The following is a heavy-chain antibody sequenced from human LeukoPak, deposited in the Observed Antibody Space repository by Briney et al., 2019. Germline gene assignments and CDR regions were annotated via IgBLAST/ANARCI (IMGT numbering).Heavy chain of an antibody. J-gene: IGHJ4*02. CDR1: GFTVSSNY. V-gene: IGHV3-66*02. CDR2: IYSGGST. Sequence: PGGSLRLSCAASGFTVSSNYMSWVRQAPGKGLEWVSVIYSGGSTYYADSVKGRFTISRDNSKNTLYLQMNSLRAEDTAVYYCARGGGSYYATTYYFDYWGQGTLVTVSS. D-gene: IGHD1-26*01. CDR3: ARGGGSYYATTYYFDY.